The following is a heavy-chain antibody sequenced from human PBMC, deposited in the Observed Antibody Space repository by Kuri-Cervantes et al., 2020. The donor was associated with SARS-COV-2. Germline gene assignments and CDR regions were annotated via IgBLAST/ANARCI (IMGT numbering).Heavy chain of an antibody. V-gene: IGHV4-59*01. CDR3: ARGKEYSSSLCACDI. J-gene: IGHJ1*01. Sequence: SETLFLTCTVSGGSISIYYWSWIRQPPGKGLEWIGYIYYIGSTNYNTSLKSRVTISVDTSKNQFSLKLGSVTAADTAVYYCARGKEYSSSLCACDIWGQGTLVTVSS. D-gene: IGHD6-13*01. CDR2: IYYIGST. CDR1: GGSISIYY.